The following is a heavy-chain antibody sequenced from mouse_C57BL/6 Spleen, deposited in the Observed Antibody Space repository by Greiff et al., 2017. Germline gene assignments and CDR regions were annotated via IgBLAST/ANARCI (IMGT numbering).Heavy chain of an antibody. CDR1: GFSLTSYG. CDR2: IWRGGST. Sequence: VQLQQSGPGLVQPSQSLSITCTVSGFSLTSYGVHWVRQSPGTGLEWLGVIWRGGSTDYNAAFMSRLSITKDNSKSQVFFKMNSLQADDTAIYYCAKKDFAGTGRYFDVWGTGTTVTVSS. J-gene: IGHJ1*03. D-gene: IGHD4-1*01. V-gene: IGHV2-5*01. CDR3: AKKDFAGTGRYFDV.